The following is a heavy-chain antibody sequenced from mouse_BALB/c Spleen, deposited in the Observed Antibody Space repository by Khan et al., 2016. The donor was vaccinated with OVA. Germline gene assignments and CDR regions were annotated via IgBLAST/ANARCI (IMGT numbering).Heavy chain of an antibody. CDR2: IDPANGNT. Sequence: VQLKQSGAELVKPGASVKLSCTASGFNIKDTYMHWVKQRPEQGLEWIGRIDPANGNTKYDPKFQGKATITADTSSNTAYLQLSSLTSEDTAGYYCAINGNYLYAMDYWGQGTSVTVSS. V-gene: IGHV14-3*02. CDR1: GFNIKDTY. CDR3: AINGNYLYAMDY. D-gene: IGHD2-1*01. J-gene: IGHJ4*01.